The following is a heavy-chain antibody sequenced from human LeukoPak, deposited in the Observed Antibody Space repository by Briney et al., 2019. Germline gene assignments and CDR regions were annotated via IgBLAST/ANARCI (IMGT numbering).Heavy chain of an antibody. J-gene: IGHJ6*04. CDR3: ASRGGSSGWYGDYYYGMDV. CDR1: GINFSVSE. CDR2: ISSSSSYT. V-gene: IGHV3-11*06. Sequence: GGSLRLSCAASGINFSVSEMNWVRQAPGKGLEWVSYISSSSSYTNYADSVKGRFTISRDNAKNSLYLQMNSLRAEDTAVYYCASRGGSSGWYGDYYYGMDVWGKGTTVTVSS. D-gene: IGHD6-19*01.